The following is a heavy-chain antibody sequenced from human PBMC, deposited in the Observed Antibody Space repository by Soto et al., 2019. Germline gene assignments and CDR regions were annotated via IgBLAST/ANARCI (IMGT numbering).Heavy chain of an antibody. CDR3: AREDYGDSHDY. V-gene: IGHV3-33*01. CDR1: GYSFNSFG. Sequence: PRGYPKLSRADPGYSFNSFGMHWVRQAPGKGLEWVAVIWYDGSNKYYADSVKGRFTISRDNSKNTLYLQINSLRAEDTAVYYCAREDYGDSHDYWGQGT. D-gene: IGHD4-17*01. J-gene: IGHJ4*02. CDR2: IWYDGSNK.